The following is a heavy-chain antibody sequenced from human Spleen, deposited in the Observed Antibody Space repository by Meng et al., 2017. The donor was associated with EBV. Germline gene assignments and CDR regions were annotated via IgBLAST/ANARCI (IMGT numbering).Heavy chain of an antibody. CDR3: ARDNGDYVSDP. CDR2: IYYSGST. CDR1: GASVSSSGYY. J-gene: IGHJ5*02. V-gene: IGHV4-61*08. Sequence: QGQLQESGPGLVKPAQTLSLTCAVSGASVSSSGYYWSWLRQPPGKGLEWIGYIYYSGSTNYNPSLKSRVTISVDTSKNQFSLKLSSVTAADTAVYYCARDNGDYVSDPWGQGTLVTVSS. D-gene: IGHD4-17*01.